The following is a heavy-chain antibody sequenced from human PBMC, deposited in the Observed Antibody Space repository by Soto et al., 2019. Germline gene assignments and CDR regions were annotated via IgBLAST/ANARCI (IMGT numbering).Heavy chain of an antibody. V-gene: IGHV1-3*01. D-gene: IGHD2-8*02. J-gene: IGHJ4*01. CDR2: INAGTGNT. CDR1: GYTFTNYV. CDR3: ARGRASWYWDF. Sequence: ASVKVSCKTFGYTFTNYVIHWVRQAPGQGLEWMGWINAGTGNTKYSQKLQDRLTISRDTSAATAYLDLSRLASEDTAVYYCARGRASWYWDFWGHGTLVTVSA.